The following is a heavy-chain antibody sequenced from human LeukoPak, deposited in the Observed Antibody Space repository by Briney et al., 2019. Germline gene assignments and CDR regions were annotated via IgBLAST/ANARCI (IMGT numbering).Heavy chain of an antibody. CDR3: AREDRYCSSTSCYTWDY. Sequence: SETLSLTCTVSGVSISSSNYFWAWIRQSPGKGLEWIGSIYFRGSISSSPSLKSRVTISIAASKNQFSLKLTSVTAADTAVYYCAREDRYCSSTSCYTWDYWGQGTLVAV. CDR2: IYFRGSI. V-gene: IGHV4-39*07. J-gene: IGHJ4*02. D-gene: IGHD2-2*02. CDR1: GVSISSSNYF.